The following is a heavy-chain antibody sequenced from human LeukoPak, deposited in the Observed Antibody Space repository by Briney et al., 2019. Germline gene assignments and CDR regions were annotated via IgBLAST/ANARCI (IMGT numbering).Heavy chain of an antibody. CDR2: IRTDGNTE. V-gene: IGHV3-30*02. D-gene: IGHD6-13*01. CDR1: GFTSSSHA. J-gene: IGHJ6*03. Sequence: VGSLRLSCATSGFTSSSHAMHWVRQAAGKGVEWVAFIRTDGNTEDHSDSVKGRFTISRDNCENTLYLQMNSLRAEDTAVYYCAKRGYSSPYYYMDVWGKGTTVTVSS. CDR3: AKRGYSSPYYYMDV.